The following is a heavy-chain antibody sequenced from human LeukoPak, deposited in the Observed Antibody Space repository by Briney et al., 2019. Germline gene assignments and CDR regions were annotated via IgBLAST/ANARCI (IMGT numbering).Heavy chain of an antibody. V-gene: IGHV3-11*04. D-gene: IGHD3-22*01. J-gene: IGHJ4*02. Sequence: GGSLRLSCAASGFTFSDDYMSWIRQAPGKVLEWVSYISSSGSTIYYADSVKGRFTISRDNAKHSLYLQMNSLRAEDTAVYYCARPIEYYYDSSGYYGWGQGTLVTVSS. CDR2: ISSSGSTI. CDR1: GFTFSDDY. CDR3: ARPIEYYYDSSGYYG.